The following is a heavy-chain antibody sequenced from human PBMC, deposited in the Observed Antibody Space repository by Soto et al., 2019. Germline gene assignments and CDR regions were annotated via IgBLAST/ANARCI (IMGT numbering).Heavy chain of an antibody. J-gene: IGHJ4*02. CDR3: SKWFADMVH. Sequence: ALRLSCASSTSTFISYAMSLVCQAPGHGLEWVSAISVSGASAYYTYSVNCRFTISRDKSKNTLYLQMNSLSAEDKDIDYCSKWFADMVHWGQGTLVTVSS. V-gene: IGHV3-23*01. D-gene: IGHD2-8*01. CDR2: ISVSGASA. CDR1: TSTFISYA.